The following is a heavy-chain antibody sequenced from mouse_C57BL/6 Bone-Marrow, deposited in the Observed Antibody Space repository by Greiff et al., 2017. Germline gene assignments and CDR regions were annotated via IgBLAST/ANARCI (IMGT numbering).Heavy chain of an antibody. V-gene: IGHV5-4*01. Sequence: VQLKESGGGLVKPGGSLKLSCAASGFTFSSYAMSWVRQTPEKRLEWVATISDGGSYTYYPDNVKGRFTISRDNAKNNLYLQMSHLKSEDTAMYYCARETTGNYFDYWGQGTTLTVSS. CDR3: ARETTGNYFDY. CDR1: GFTFSSYA. J-gene: IGHJ2*01. CDR2: ISDGGSYT. D-gene: IGHD1-1*01.